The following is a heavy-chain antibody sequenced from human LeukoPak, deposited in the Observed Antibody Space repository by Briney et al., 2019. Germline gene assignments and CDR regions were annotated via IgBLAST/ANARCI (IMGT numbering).Heavy chain of an antibody. CDR3: GTSRSRTSGFDY. D-gene: IGHD2-8*02. J-gene: IGHJ4*02. Sequence: SGGSLRLSCAASGFTVSSNYMNWVRQAPGKGLEWVSVIYNDGGTYYADSVKGRFTISRDNSKNTLYLQMNSLRAEDTAVHYCGTSRSRTSGFDYWGQGTLVTVSS. V-gene: IGHV3-53*01. CDR1: GFTVSSNY. CDR2: IYNDGGT.